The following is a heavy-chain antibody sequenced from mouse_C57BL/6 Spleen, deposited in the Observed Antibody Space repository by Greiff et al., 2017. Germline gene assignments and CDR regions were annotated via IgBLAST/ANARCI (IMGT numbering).Heavy chain of an antibody. Sequence: QVQLKQSGAELVRPGTSVTVSCKASGYAFTNYLIAWVHQRPGQGLEWLGVITPGSGGTHNNEKFKGKSTLTADKSSSTAYMQLSSLTSEAAAVYFCAREGDYYGSNDFDYWGQGTTLTVSS. J-gene: IGHJ2*01. CDR1: GYAFTNYL. V-gene: IGHV1-54*01. CDR2: ITPGSGGT. D-gene: IGHD1-1*01. CDR3: AREGDYYGSNDFDY.